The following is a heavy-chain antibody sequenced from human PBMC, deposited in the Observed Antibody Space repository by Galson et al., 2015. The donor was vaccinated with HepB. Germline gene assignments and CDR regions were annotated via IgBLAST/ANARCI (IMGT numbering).Heavy chain of an antibody. CDR1: GGTFSSYA. Sequence: SVKVSCKASGGTFSSYAISWVRQAPGQGLEWMGIINPSGGSTSYAQKFQGRVTMTRDTSTSTVYMELSSLRSEDTAVYYCASSVEMARAWSYWGQGTLVTVSS. D-gene: IGHD5-24*01. CDR2: INPSGGST. V-gene: IGHV1-46*03. CDR3: ASSVEMARAWSY. J-gene: IGHJ4*02.